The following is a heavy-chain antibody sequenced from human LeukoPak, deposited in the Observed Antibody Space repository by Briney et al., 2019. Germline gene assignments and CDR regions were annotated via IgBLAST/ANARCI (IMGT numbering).Heavy chain of an antibody. CDR3: AKALRPSHYYYMDV. V-gene: IGHV3-23*01. CDR1: GFTFSSYA. D-gene: IGHD3-16*01. Sequence: HPGGSLRLSCAASGFTFSSYAMSWVRQAPGKGLEWVSAISGSGGSTYYADSVKGRFTISRDNSKNTLYLQMNSLRAEGTAVYYCAKALRPSHYYYMDVWGKGTTVTVSS. J-gene: IGHJ6*03. CDR2: ISGSGGST.